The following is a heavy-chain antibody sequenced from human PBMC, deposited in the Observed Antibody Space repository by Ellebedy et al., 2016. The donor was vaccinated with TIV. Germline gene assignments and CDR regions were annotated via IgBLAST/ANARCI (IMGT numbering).Heavy chain of an antibody. CDR2: IYPGDSDT. V-gene: IGHV5-51*01. CDR1: GYSFTSYW. CDR3: ARLPSAPLYGSGSYALAINYGMDV. D-gene: IGHD3-10*01. Sequence: GESLKISCKGSGYSFTSYWISWVRQMPGKGLEWMGIIYPGDSDTRYSPSFQGQVTISADKSISTAYLQWSSLKASDTAMYYCARLPSAPLYGSGSYALAINYGMDVWGQGTTVTVSS. J-gene: IGHJ6*02.